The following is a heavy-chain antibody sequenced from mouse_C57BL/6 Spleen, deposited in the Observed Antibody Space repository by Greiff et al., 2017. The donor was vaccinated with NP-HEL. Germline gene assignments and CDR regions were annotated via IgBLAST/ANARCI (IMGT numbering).Heavy chain of an antibody. CDR1: GYSFTDYN. CDR3: ARYYYGSSRESYFDY. D-gene: IGHD1-1*01. J-gene: IGHJ2*01. V-gene: IGHV1-39*01. Sequence: EVKLMESGPELVKPGASVKISCKASGYSFTDYNMNWVKQSNGKSLEWIGVINPNYGTTSYNQKFKGKATLTVDQSSSTAYMQLNSLTSEDSAVYYCARYYYGSSRESYFDYWGQGTTLTVSS. CDR2: INPNYGTT.